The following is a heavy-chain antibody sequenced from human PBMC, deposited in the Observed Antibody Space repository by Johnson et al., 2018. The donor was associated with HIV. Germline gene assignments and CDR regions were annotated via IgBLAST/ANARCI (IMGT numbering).Heavy chain of an antibody. CDR2: ISYDGSNK. Sequence: QVQLVESGGGVVRPVGSLRLSCAASGFTFDDYGMNWVRQAPGKGLEWVAVISYDGSNKYYADSVKGRFTISRDNSKNTLYLQMNSLRAEDTAVYYCARYSGAFDIWGQGTMVTVSS. CDR3: ARYSGAFDI. CDR1: GFTFDDYG. J-gene: IGHJ3*02. V-gene: IGHV3-30*03. D-gene: IGHD2-21*01.